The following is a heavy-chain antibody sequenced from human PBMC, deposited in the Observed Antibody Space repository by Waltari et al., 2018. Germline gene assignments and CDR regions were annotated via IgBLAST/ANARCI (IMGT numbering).Heavy chain of an antibody. CDR3: ARRGGPSYGLDS. J-gene: IGHJ5*02. CDR1: GGSISGGYE. V-gene: IGHV4-38-2*01. D-gene: IGHD4-17*01. CDR2: IYGSSGNS. Sequence: QVQLQESGPGLVKPSETLSLTCAVSGGSISGGYEGTWIRQPPGKGLEWIGYIYGSSGNSDDNPSLKNRVTISKDTAKNQVSLKLKSVTAADTAIYYCARRGGPSYGLDSWGQGVVVTVSS.